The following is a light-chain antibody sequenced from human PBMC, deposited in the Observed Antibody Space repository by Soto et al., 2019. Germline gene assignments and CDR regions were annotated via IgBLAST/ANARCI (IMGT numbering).Light chain of an antibody. CDR2: TAP. J-gene: IGKJ4*01. CDR3: QQSLGTPLT. V-gene: IGKV1-39*01. Sequence: DIQMTQSPSSLSASVGDRVTITCRASQNIKKYLNLYQQKPGKAPNLLIYTAPSLQVGLPSGFSGSGSGTDFPLTISSLQPEDSATYYCQQSLGTPLTFGGGPKVDIK. CDR1: QNIKKY.